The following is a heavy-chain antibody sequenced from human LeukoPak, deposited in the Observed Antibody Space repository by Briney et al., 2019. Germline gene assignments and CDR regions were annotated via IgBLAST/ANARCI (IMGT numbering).Heavy chain of an antibody. CDR1: GFTFSSYA. V-gene: IGHV3-23*01. CDR3: AKDPRRGSGSYFNAEYFQH. Sequence: GGSLRLSCAASGFTFSSYAMSWVRQAPGKGLEWVSAISGSGGSTYYADSVKGRFTISRDNSKNTLYLQMNSLRAEDTAVYYCAKDPRRGSGSYFNAEYFQHWGQGTLVTVSS. J-gene: IGHJ1*01. CDR2: ISGSGGST. D-gene: IGHD1-26*01.